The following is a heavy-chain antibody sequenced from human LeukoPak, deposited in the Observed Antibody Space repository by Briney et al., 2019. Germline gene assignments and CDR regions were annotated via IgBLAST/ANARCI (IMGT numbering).Heavy chain of an antibody. CDR2: IYPGDSDT. J-gene: IGHJ4*02. CDR3: ARHYDDEVYYFDY. D-gene: IGHD3-3*01. CDR1: GYSFTNYW. V-gene: IGHV5-51*01. Sequence: GESLKISCKGSGYSFTNYWLGWVRQMPGKGLEWMGIIYPGDSDTRYSPSFQGQVTISADKSISTAYLQWSSLKASDTAMYYCARHYDDEVYYFDYWGRGTLVTVSS.